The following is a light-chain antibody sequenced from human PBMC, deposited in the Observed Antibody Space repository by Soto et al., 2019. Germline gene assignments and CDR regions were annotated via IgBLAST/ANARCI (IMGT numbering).Light chain of an antibody. CDR2: EAS. CDR3: CSYAVSSTWV. V-gene: IGLV2-23*01. J-gene: IGLJ1*01. CDR1: SSDVGSYNL. Sequence: QSALTQPASVSGSPGQSITISYTGTSSDVGSYNLVSWYQQHPGKVPKIMIYEASKRPSGAPNRFSGSKSGNTASLTISGLQAEDEADYYCCSYAVSSTWVFGTGTKLTVL.